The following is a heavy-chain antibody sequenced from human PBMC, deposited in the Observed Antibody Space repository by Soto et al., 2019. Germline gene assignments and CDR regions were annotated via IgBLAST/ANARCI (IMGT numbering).Heavy chain of an antibody. V-gene: IGHV1-18*01. CDR3: ARSLFFGVPDPDDY. J-gene: IGHJ4*02. CDR1: GYTFTSYG. CDR2: ISAYNGNT. Sequence: GASVKVSCTASGYTFTSYGISWVRQAPGQGLEWMGWISAYNGNTNYAQKLQGRVTMTTDTSTSTAYMELRSLRSDDTAVYYCARSLFFGVPDPDDYWGQGTLVTVSS. D-gene: IGHD3-3*01.